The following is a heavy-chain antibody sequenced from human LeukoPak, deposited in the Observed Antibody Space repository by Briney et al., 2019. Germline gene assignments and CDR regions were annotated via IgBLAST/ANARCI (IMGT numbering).Heavy chain of an antibody. J-gene: IGHJ4*02. V-gene: IGHV7-4-1*02. D-gene: IGHD5-18*01. Sequence: GASVKVSCKASGYTFTSYAMDWVRQAPGQGLEWMGWINTNTGNPTYAQGFTGRFVFSLDTSVSTAYLQISSLKAEDTAVYHCARESGYSYVTFDFDYWGQGTLVTVYS. CDR1: GYTFTSYA. CDR3: ARESGYSYVTFDFDY. CDR2: INTNTGNP.